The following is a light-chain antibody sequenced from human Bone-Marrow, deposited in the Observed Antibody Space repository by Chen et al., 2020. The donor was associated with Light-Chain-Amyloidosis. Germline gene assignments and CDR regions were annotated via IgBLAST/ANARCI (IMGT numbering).Light chain of an antibody. V-gene: IGLV2-14*01. CDR2: AVS. CDR1: SGDVGNHNY. CDR3: SSFTSSSSYV. Sequence: QSALTQPAPVSGSPGQSITLSCTGTSGDVGNHNYASWYQQNPVKAPKVMIYAVSNRPSGVSNRFSGSKSGNTASLTISGLQAEDEADYYCSSFTSSSSYVFGPGTKVTVL. J-gene: IGLJ1*01.